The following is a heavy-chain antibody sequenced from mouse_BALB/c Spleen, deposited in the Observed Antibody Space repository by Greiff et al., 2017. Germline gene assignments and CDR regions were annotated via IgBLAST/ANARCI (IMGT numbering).Heavy chain of an antibody. CDR2: IDPANGNT. CDR3: APDGSFAY. J-gene: IGHJ3*01. V-gene: IGHV14-3*02. Sequence: EVKLVESGAELVKPGASVKLSCTASGFNIKDTYMHWVKQRPEQGLEWIGRIDPANGNTKYDPKFQGKATITADTSSNTAYLQLSSLTSEDTAVYYCAPDGSFAYWGQGTLVTVSA. D-gene: IGHD2-3*01. CDR1: GFNIKDTY.